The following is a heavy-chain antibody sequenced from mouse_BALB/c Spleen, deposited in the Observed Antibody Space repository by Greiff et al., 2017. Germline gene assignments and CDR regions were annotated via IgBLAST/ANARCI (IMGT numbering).Heavy chain of an antibody. D-gene: IGHD1-1*01. V-gene: IGHV5-6*01. CDR2: ISSGGSYT. CDR3: ARQGNYYGSSWWYFDV. CDR1: GFTFSSYG. Sequence: EVQGVESGGDLVKPGGSLKLSCAASGFTFSSYGMSWVRQTPDKRLEWVATISSGGSYTYYPDSVKGRFTISRDNAKNTLYLQMSSLKSEDTAMYYCARQGNYYGSSWWYFDVWGAGTTVTVAS. J-gene: IGHJ1*01.